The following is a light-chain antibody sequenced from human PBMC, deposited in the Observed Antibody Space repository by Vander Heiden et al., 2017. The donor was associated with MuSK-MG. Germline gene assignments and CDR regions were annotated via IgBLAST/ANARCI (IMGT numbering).Light chain of an antibody. CDR3: AAWDDSLNGVV. J-gene: IGLJ2*01. V-gene: IGLV1-44*01. Sequence: QSVLPQPPSASGTPGQRATISCSGSYSNIGSNTVNWYQQLPGTAPKRLIYSNNHRPSGVPDRFSASKSGTSASLAISGLRSEDEADYHCAAWDDSLNGVVFGGGTKLTVL. CDR1: YSNIGSNT. CDR2: SNN.